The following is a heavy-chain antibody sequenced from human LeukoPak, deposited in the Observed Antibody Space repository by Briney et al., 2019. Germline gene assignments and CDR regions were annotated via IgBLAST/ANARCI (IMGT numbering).Heavy chain of an antibody. Sequence: RSSATLSLTCAVSGVAITSNSWWNWVRQPPGKGLEWIGEIEHTGSTNYNPSLKTRVTISVDKSKDQFSLELSSVTAADTAVYYCVRGFYGDYSSDWSDPWGRGTLVTVSS. D-gene: IGHD4-17*01. CDR3: VRGFYGDYSSDWSDP. J-gene: IGHJ5*02. CDR2: IEHTGST. V-gene: IGHV4-4*02. CDR1: GVAITSNSW.